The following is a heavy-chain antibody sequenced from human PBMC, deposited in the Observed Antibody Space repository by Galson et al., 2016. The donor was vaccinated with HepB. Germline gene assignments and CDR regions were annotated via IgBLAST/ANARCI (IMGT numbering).Heavy chain of an antibody. CDR3: ARTMTVVWSEPFDY. D-gene: IGHD3-9*01. Sequence: VSCKASGYTFTSYAMTWVRQVPGQGPEWMGYITTNNGNTNYAQKFQGRITVTADTSTSTAFMELRSLTSDDTAVYYCARTMTVVWSEPFDYWGQGTLVTVSS. CDR1: GYTFTSYA. J-gene: IGHJ4*02. CDR2: ITTNNGNT. V-gene: IGHV1-18*01.